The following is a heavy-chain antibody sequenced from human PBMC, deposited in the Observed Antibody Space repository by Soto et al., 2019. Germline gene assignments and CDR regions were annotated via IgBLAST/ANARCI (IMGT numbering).Heavy chain of an antibody. V-gene: IGHV1-24*01. Sequence: ASVKVSCKVSGYTLTELSMHWVRQAPGKGLEWMGGFDPEDGETIYAQKFQGRVTMTEDTSTDTAYMELSSLRPEDTAVYYCATDPIPMVRGFIFDHWGQGSLVTFTS. J-gene: IGHJ5*02. CDR2: FDPEDGET. D-gene: IGHD3-10*01. CDR1: GYTLTELS. CDR3: ATDPIPMVRGFIFDH.